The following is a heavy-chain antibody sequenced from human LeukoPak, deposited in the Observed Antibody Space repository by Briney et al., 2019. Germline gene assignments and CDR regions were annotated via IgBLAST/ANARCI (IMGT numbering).Heavy chain of an antibody. J-gene: IGHJ3*02. CDR2: ISNTDDTV. V-gene: IGHV3-11*01. CDR3: ARWGETSALRVDAFDM. Sequence: GGSLRLSCAASGFIFSDFYMSWIRQAPGKGLEWVSHISNTDDTVHYADSVKGRFTISRDNAKNSLFLQMDSLRGEDTAVYYCARWGETSALRVDAFDMWGQGTMVTVSS. D-gene: IGHD3-10*01. CDR1: GFIFSDFY.